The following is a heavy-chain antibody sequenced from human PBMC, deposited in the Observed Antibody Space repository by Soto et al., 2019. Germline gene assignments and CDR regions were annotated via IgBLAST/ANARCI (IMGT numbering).Heavy chain of an antibody. D-gene: IGHD6-6*01. V-gene: IGHV3-9*01. CDR3: AKDIEYSSSSGVLLYYYSSMDV. CDR1: GFTFDDYA. CDR2: LSWNSGSI. Sequence: EVQLVESGGGLVQPGRSLRLSCAASGFTFDDYAMHWVRQAPGKGLEWVSGLSWNSGSIGYADSVKGRFTISGDNAKNAVYLQMNSLRAEDTSLYSCAKDIEYSSSSGVLLYYYSSMDVWCKGTTVTVS. J-gene: IGHJ6*03.